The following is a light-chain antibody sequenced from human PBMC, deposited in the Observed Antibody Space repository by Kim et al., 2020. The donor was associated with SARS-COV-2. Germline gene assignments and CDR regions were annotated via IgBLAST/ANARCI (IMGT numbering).Light chain of an antibody. CDR1: NIGGKH. CDR2: RNN. CDR3: QVWDSNTVV. Sequence: SVALGQTAKITCGGNNIGGKHVHWYQQKSGQAPVTVIYRNNNRASGIPDRFSGSNSGNSATLTISRVQTGDEADYYCQVWDSNTVVFGGGTQLTVL. J-gene: IGLJ3*02. V-gene: IGLV3-9*01.